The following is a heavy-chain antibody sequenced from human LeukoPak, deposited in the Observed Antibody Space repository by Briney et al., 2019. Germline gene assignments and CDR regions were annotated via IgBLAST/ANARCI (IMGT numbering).Heavy chain of an antibody. Sequence: GGSLRLSCAASGFTFSSYAMHWVRQAPGKGQEWVAVISYDGSNKYYADSVKGRFTISRDNSKNTLYLQMNSLRAEDTAVYYCARDRAYRITMVRGVLDYWGQGTLVTVSS. CDR2: ISYDGSNK. CDR3: ARDRAYRITMVRGVLDY. J-gene: IGHJ4*02. CDR1: GFTFSSYA. V-gene: IGHV3-30*04. D-gene: IGHD3-10*01.